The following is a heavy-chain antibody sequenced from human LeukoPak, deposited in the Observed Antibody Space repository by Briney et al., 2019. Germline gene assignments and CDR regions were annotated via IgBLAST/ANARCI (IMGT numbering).Heavy chain of an antibody. V-gene: IGHV4-38-2*02. Sequence: SETLSLTCSVSGYSISSGYYWGWIRQPPGKGLEWIGSIYHSGNTLYNPSLKSRVTISVDTSKNQFSLKLSSVTAADTAVYYCAGYSSWGQGTLVTVSS. CDR3: AGYSS. J-gene: IGHJ5*02. CDR2: IYHSGNT. D-gene: IGHD1-26*01. CDR1: GYSISSGYY.